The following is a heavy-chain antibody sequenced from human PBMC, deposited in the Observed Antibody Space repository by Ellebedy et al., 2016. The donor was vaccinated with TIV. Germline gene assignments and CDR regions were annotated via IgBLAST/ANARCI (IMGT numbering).Heavy chain of an antibody. CDR2: IGSRSDTL. J-gene: IGHJ5*02. V-gene: IGHV3-48*04. Sequence: GESLKISXAASGFPFSSYAMNWVRQTPGKGLEWLSYIGSRSDTLHYADSVKGRFTISRDNAKNSLFLQMNSLRAEDAAVYYCATQMSTLHSWGQGTLVTVSS. CDR3: ATQMSTLHS. CDR1: GFPFSSYA. D-gene: IGHD5-24*01.